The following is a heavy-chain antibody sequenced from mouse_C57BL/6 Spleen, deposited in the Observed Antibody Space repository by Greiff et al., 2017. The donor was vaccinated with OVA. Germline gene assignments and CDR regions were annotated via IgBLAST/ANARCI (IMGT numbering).Heavy chain of an antibody. J-gene: IGHJ4*01. CDR1: GYTFTSYW. CDR3: ARGGRGAMDY. CDR2: LAPSDSYP. V-gene: IGHV1-59*01. D-gene: IGHD3-3*01. Sequence: QVQLQQPGAELVRPGTSVKLSCKASGYTFTSYWMHWVKQRPGQGLEWIGVLAPSDSYPNYNQKFKGKATLTVDTSSSTAYMQLSSLTTEDSAVYYCARGGRGAMDYWGQGTSVTVSS.